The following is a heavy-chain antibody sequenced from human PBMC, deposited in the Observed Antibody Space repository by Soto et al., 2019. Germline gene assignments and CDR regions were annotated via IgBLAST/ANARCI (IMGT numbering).Heavy chain of an antibody. CDR3: AREIAARL. D-gene: IGHD6-6*01. CDR1: GFTVSRYW. Sequence: EVQLVESGGGLVQPGGSLRLSCAASGFTVSRYWMSWFRQAPGKGLEWVANIKQDGSEENYVDSVKGRFTISRDNANNALYLQMNSLRVEDTAVYYCAREIAARLWGKGTTVTVSS. CDR2: IKQDGSEE. J-gene: IGHJ6*04. V-gene: IGHV3-7*01.